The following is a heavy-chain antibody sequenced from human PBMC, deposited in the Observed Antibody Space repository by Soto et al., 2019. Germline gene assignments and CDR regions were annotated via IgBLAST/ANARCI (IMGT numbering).Heavy chain of an antibody. J-gene: IGHJ5*02. Sequence: QITLKESGPTLVKPTQTLTLTCTFSGFSLTTGGVGVGWIRQPPAAALEWLTLIYGDDDKRYSLSLESRLTITKDTSKNQVVLTMTNMDPVDTGTYFGAHRRTGIWFDTWGQGTLVTVSS. CDR2: IYGDDDK. V-gene: IGHV2-5*02. D-gene: IGHD6-13*01. CDR1: GFSLTTGGVG. CDR3: AHRRTGIWFDT.